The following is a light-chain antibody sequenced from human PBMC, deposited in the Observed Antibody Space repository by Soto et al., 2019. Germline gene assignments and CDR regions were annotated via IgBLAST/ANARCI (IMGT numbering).Light chain of an antibody. Sequence: EIVLTQSPGSLSLSPGQRATLSCRASQSVDTTFFAWYQKKPGQAPRLLIYGASKRATGIPDRFSGSGSGTAFTLIISRLELEVFALYYCQHYMISVTFGRGPKVKIK. J-gene: IGKJ1*01. CDR3: QHYMISVT. CDR2: GAS. CDR1: QSVDTTF. V-gene: IGKV3-20*01.